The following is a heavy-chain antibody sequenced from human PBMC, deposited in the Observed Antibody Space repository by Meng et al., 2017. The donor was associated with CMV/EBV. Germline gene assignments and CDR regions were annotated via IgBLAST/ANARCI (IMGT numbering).Heavy chain of an antibody. V-gene: IGHV3-23*01. CDR1: EFTFSSYA. J-gene: IGHJ4*02. Sequence: GESLKISCAASEFTFSSYAMNWVRQAPGEGLEWVSIISDSGGITYYADSVEGRFTISRDNSKNTLYLQMNSLRAEDTAVYYCAKGRSIEAPGTRYFDCWGQGTLVTVSS. CDR3: AKGRSIEAPGTRYFDC. D-gene: IGHD6-13*01. CDR2: ISDSGGIT.